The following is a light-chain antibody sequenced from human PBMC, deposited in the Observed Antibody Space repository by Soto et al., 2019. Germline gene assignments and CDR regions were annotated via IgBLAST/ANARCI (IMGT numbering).Light chain of an antibody. CDR3: QQSYSTPYT. CDR1: QSISSY. J-gene: IGKJ2*01. Sequence: DIQMTQSPSSLSASVGDRVTITCRASQSISSYLNWYQQIPGKAPKLLIYAASSLQSGVPSRFSGSGSGTDFTLTISSLQREDFATYYCQQSYSTPYTFGQGTKLEIK. V-gene: IGKV1-39*01. CDR2: AAS.